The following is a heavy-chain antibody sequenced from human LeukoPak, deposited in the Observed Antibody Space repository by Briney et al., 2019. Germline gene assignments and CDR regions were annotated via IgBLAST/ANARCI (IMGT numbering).Heavy chain of an antibody. CDR1: GGSISSYY. CDR2: IYYSGST. D-gene: IGHD3-3*01. J-gene: IGHJ3*02. CDR3: ARVQGSGAFDI. V-gene: IGHV4-59*01. Sequence: SETLSLTCTVSGGSISSYYWSWIRQPPGKGLEWIGYIYYSGSTNYNPSLKSRVTISVDTSKNQFSLKPSSVTAADTAVYYCARVQGSGAFDIWGQGTMVTVSS.